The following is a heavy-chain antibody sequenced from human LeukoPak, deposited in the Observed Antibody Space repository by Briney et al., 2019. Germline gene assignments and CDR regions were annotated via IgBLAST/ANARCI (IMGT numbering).Heavy chain of an antibody. D-gene: IGHD6-13*01. J-gene: IGHJ5*02. CDR2: INTNTGNP. CDR3: ARDLPYGYSSSYHWFDP. CDR1: GYTFTSYA. V-gene: IGHV7-4-1*02. Sequence: ASVKVSCKASGYTFTSYAMNWVRQAPGQGLEWMGWINTNTGNPTYAQGFTGRFVFSLDTSVSTAYLQISSLKAEDTAVYYCARDLPYGYSSSYHWFDPWGQGTLVTVSS.